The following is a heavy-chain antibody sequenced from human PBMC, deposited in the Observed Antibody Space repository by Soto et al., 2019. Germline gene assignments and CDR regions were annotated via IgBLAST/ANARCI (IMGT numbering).Heavy chain of an antibody. D-gene: IGHD2-21*02. Sequence: GGSLRLSCAASGFTFSSYSMNWVRQAPGKGLEWVSSISSSSSYIYYADSVKGRFTISRDNAKNSLYLQMNSLRAEDTAVYYCARAYCGGDCFYCYYGMDVWGQGTTVTVSS. CDR1: GFTFSSYS. J-gene: IGHJ6*02. CDR2: ISSSSSYI. V-gene: IGHV3-21*01. CDR3: ARAYCGGDCFYCYYGMDV.